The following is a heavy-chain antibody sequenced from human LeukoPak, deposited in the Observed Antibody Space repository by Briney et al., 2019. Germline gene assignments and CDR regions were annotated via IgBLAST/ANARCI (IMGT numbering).Heavy chain of an antibody. CDR1: GGSISRYY. CDR2: IYYSGSS. CDR3: ARHGLGGGRSGSGMDV. V-gene: IGHV4-59*01. D-gene: IGHD2-15*01. Sequence: SETLSLTCTVSGGSISRYYWSWIRQPPGRGLEWIGDIYYSGSSNYNPSLKSRVTISVDTSKNQFSLKLSSLTTADTAVYYCARHGLGGGRSGSGMDVWGQGTTVTVSS. J-gene: IGHJ6*02.